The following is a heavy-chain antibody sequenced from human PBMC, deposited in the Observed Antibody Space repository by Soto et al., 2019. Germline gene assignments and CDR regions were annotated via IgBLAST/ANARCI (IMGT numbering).Heavy chain of an antibody. J-gene: IGHJ5*02. CDR1: GASISSYY. V-gene: IGHV4-59*08. D-gene: IGHD3-3*01. CDR2: IYDSGST. CDR3: ARRNVAISLNWFDP. Sequence: QVQLQESGPGLVKLSETLSLPCTVSGASISSYYWSWIRQPPGKGLEWIGYIYDSGSTNYNPSPKSRVTISVDTSKNQFSLKLSSVTAADTAVYYCARRNVAISLNWFDPWGQGTLVTVSS.